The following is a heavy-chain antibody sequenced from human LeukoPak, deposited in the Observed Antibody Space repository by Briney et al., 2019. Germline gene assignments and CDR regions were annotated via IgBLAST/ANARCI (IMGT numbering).Heavy chain of an antibody. D-gene: IGHD4-17*01. CDR3: ARRGSHGDSYYRYYFDY. V-gene: IGHV1-2*06. J-gene: IGHJ4*02. CDR1: GYTFTGYY. Sequence: GASVKVSCKASGYTFTGYYMHWVRQAPEQGLEWMGRINPNSGGTNYAQKFRGRVTMTRDTSISTAYMELSRLRSDDTAVYYCARRGSHGDSYYRYYFDYWGQGTLVTVSS. CDR2: INPNSGGT.